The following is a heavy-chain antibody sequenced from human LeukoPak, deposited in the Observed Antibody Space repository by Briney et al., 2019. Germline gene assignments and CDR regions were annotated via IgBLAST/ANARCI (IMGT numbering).Heavy chain of an antibody. CDR3: ARADGIVVGYYIDY. J-gene: IGHJ4*02. CDR1: GFTFSSYA. Sequence: PGRSLRLSCAASGFTFSSYAMHWVRQAPGKGLEWVAVISYDGSNKYYADSVKGRFTISRDNSKNTLYLQMNSLRAEDTAVYYCARADGIVVGYYIDYWGQGTLVTVSS. CDR2: ISYDGSNK. D-gene: IGHD3-22*01. V-gene: IGHV3-30-3*01.